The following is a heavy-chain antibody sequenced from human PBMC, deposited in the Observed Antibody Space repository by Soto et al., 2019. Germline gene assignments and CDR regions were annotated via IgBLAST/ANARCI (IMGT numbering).Heavy chain of an antibody. CDR1: GGSISSYY. V-gene: IGHV4-59*01. Sequence: SETLSLTCTVSGGSISSYYWSWIRQPPGKGLEWIGYIYYSGSTNYNPSLKSRVTISVDTSKNQFSLKLSSVTAADTAVYYCARELSRRWPTKNNWFDPWGQGTLVTVSS. CDR3: ARELSRRWPTKNNWFDP. J-gene: IGHJ5*02. D-gene: IGHD6-13*01. CDR2: IYYSGST.